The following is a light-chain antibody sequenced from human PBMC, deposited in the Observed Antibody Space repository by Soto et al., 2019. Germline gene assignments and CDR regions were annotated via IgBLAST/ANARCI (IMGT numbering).Light chain of an antibody. Sequence: DIQMTQSPSSLSASVGDRVTITCRASQSISNYLNWSQQKPGKAPKLLIYDTSNLKSGVPSRFSGSGSGTDFTLTISSLQPEDFATYYCQQSYSTPPTFGQGTRLEIK. CDR3: QQSYSTPPT. V-gene: IGKV1-39*01. CDR2: DTS. CDR1: QSISNY. J-gene: IGKJ5*01.